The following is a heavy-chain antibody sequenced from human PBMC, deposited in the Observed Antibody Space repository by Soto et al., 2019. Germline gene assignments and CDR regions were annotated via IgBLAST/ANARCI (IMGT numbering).Heavy chain of an antibody. CDR3: ARKPLVCIGGSCYKYYFDS. CDR1: GYTFTSYG. Sequence: ASVKVSCKASGYTFTSYGISWVRQAPGQGLEWMGWISAYNGNTNYAQKLQGRVTMTTDTSTSTAYMELRSLRSDDTAVYYCARKPLVCIGGSCYKYYFDSGGQGTLVTVSP. V-gene: IGHV1-18*01. J-gene: IGHJ4*02. D-gene: IGHD2-15*01. CDR2: ISAYNGNT.